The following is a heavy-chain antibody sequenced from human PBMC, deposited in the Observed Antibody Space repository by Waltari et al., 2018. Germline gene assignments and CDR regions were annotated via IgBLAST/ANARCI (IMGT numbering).Heavy chain of an antibody. CDR2: IYYSGST. J-gene: IGHJ3*02. CDR3: ASNPIYCGGDCYSDAFDI. D-gene: IGHD2-21*01. CDR1: AGSISSSSYH. Sequence: QLQLQESDPGLVKPSETLSLTCTVSAGSISSSSYHWGWIRQPPGKGLEWIGSIYYSGSTYYNPSLKSRVTISVDTSKNQFSLKLSSVTAADTAVYYCASNPIYCGGDCYSDAFDIWGQGTMVTVSS. V-gene: IGHV4-39*07.